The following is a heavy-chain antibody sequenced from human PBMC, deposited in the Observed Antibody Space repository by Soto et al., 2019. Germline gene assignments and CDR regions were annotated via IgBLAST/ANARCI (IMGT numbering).Heavy chain of an antibody. CDR3: VSDRGCGHASVPYS. J-gene: IGHJ4*02. V-gene: IGHV3-30*03. D-gene: IGHD3-10*01. Sequence: QAQLVESGGGVVQPGRSLRLSCAASGFTFSSYGMHWVRQAPGTGLEWVAVVSYDGGIQHYADSVKGRFTISRDNSKNMVLLQMNSLRAEDTAVYYCVSDRGCGHASVPYSWGQGTLVSVSS. CDR1: GFTFSSYG. CDR2: VSYDGGIQ.